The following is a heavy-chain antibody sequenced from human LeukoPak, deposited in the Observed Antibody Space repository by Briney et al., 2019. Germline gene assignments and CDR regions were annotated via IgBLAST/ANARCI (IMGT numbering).Heavy chain of an antibody. D-gene: IGHD5-18*01. CDR3: ARETDTAIDY. J-gene: IGHJ4*02. V-gene: IGHV4-30-2*01. CDR1: GGSISSGGYS. Sequence: PSQTLSLTCAVSGGSISSGGYSWSWIRQPPGKGLEWIGYIYHSGSTYYNPSLKSRVTISVDRSENQFSLKLSSVTAADTAVYYCARETDTAIDYWGQGTLVTVSS. CDR2: IYHSGST.